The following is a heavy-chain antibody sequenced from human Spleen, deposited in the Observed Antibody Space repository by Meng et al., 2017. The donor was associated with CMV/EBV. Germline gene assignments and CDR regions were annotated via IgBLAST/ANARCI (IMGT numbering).Heavy chain of an antibody. V-gene: IGHV3-52*01. CDR3: ARDAYVAYYGMDV. J-gene: IGHJ6*02. CDR1: GFTFSSSW. Sequence: GESLKISCAASGFTFSSSWMHWVCQAPEKGLEWVADIKCDGSEKYYVDSVKGRHTLSRDNAKNSLYLQMNSLRAEDTAVYYCARDAYVAYYGMDVWGQGTTVTVSS. CDR2: IKCDGSEK. D-gene: IGHD3-16*01.